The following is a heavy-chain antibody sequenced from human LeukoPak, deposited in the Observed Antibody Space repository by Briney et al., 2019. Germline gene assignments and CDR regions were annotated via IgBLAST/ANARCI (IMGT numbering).Heavy chain of an antibody. D-gene: IGHD2-2*01. J-gene: IGHJ4*02. Sequence: GGSLRLSCAASGFTFSNYAVSWVRQAPGKGLEWVSAISGSGGSTYYADSVKGRFTTSRDNSKNTLYLQMSSLRAEDTAVYYCAKEFYCSTSTCSFDYWGQGALVTVSS. CDR3: AKEFYCSTSTCSFDY. CDR1: GFTFSNYA. CDR2: ISGSGGST. V-gene: IGHV3-23*01.